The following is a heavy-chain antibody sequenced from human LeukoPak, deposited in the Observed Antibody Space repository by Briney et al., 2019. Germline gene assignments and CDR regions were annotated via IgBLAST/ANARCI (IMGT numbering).Heavy chain of an antibody. D-gene: IGHD3-3*01. CDR1: GFTFSSYA. V-gene: IGHV3-23*01. Sequence: AGSLSLSCAASGFTFSSYAMSWVRQAPGKGLERVSAISGSGGSTYYADSVKGLVTISRDNSKNTLYLQMNSLRAEDTAVYYCAKDQRPLFWSGYQGGSDYWGQGTLVTVSS. J-gene: IGHJ4*02. CDR3: AKDQRPLFWSGYQGGSDY. CDR2: ISGSGGST.